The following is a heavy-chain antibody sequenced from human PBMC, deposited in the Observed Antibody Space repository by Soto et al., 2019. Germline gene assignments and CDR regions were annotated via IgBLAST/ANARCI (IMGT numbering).Heavy chain of an antibody. D-gene: IGHD3-22*01. CDR1: GGTFSSYT. CDR2: IIPILGIA. Sequence: SVKVSCKASGGTFSSYTISWVRQAPGQGLEWMGRIIPILGIANYAQKFQGRVTITADKSTSTAYMELSSLRSEDTAVYYCARAHYYDGSRYYGTNPNFDYWGQGTRVTVSS. J-gene: IGHJ4*02. CDR3: ARAHYYDGSRYYGTNPNFDY. V-gene: IGHV1-69*02.